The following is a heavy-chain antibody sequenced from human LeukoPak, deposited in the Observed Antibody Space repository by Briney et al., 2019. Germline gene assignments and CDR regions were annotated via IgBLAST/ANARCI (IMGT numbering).Heavy chain of an antibody. Sequence: GGSLRLSCAASGFTFSSYSMNWVRQAPGKGLEWVSSISSSSSYIYYADSVKGRFTISRDNAKNSLYLQMNSLRAEDTAVHYCARDGVSSRSPYYYYMDVWGKGTTVTVSS. CDR3: ARDGVSSRSPYYYYMDV. CDR1: GFTFSSYS. J-gene: IGHJ6*03. V-gene: IGHV3-21*01. CDR2: ISSSSSYI. D-gene: IGHD6-13*01.